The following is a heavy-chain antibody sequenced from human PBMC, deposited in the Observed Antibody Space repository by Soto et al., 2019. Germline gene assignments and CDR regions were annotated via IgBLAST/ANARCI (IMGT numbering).Heavy chain of an antibody. CDR1: GFTFSTFF. V-gene: IGHV3-7*01. J-gene: IGHJ4*02. D-gene: IGHD6-13*01. Sequence: EVHLVESGGGLVQPGGSLRLSCTASGFTFSTFFMIWVRQAPGKGLEWVANIKQDGNEKYYVESVKGRFTISRDNAKNSLYLEMNSLRAEDTAVYYCARVWQHDSSWYRHLDYWGQGTLVTVSS. CDR2: IKQDGNEK. CDR3: ARVWQHDSSWYRHLDY.